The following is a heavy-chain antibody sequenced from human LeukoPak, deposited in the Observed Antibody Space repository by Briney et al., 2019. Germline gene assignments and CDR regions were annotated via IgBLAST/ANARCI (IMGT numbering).Heavy chain of an antibody. V-gene: IGHV3-30*02. CDR1: GFTFSTYG. J-gene: IGHJ6*03. CDR3: AKDGGSGGDDIVIIPGTYYYYMDV. CDR2: IRYDGNNK. Sequence: PGGSLRLSCAASGFTFSTYGMHWVRQAPGKGLEWVAFIRYDGNNKYYADSVKGRLTISRDNSKNTLFLQMNSLRPEDTAVYYCAKDGGSGGDDIVIIPGTYYYYMDVWGKGTTVTISS. D-gene: IGHD2-2*01.